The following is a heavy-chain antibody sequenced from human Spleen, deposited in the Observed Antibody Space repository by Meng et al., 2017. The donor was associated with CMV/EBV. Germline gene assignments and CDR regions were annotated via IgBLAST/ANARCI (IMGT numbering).Heavy chain of an antibody. CDR3: ARAPPRTKYVFNWFDP. CDR1: GFTFSSYA. CDR2: INHSGST. D-gene: IGHD3-16*01. V-gene: IGHV4-34*01. Sequence: GSLRLSCAASGFTFSSYAMSWVRQAPGKGLEWIGEINHSGSTNYNPSLKSRVTISVHTSKRQFSLKLSPVTAADTAVYYCARAPPRTKYVFNWFDPWGQGTPVTVSS. J-gene: IGHJ5*02.